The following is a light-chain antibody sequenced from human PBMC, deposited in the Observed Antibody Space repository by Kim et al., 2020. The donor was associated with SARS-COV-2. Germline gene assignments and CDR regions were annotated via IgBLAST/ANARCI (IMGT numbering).Light chain of an antibody. CDR3: QQTYSASRT. CDR2: AAS. Sequence: DIQMTQSPSSLSASVGDRVTIACRASQSISNYLNWYQQKPGKAPNLLIYAASSLQGGVPSRFTGSGSETDFTLTISSLQPEDFATYYCQQTYSASRTFGQGTKVDIK. J-gene: IGKJ1*01. V-gene: IGKV1-39*01. CDR1: QSISNY.